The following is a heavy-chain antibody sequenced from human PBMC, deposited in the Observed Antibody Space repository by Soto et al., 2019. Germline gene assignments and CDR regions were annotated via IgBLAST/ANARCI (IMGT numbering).Heavy chain of an antibody. J-gene: IGHJ4*02. CDR2: IIPSFNRP. CDR1: GGTFSSFV. Sequence: QVQLVQSGAEVKKPGSSVKVSCKASGGTFSSFVISWVRQAPGQGPEWMGGIIPSFNRPNYAQKFQGRVTITADESTTTSYMELSSLRSGVTAVYYCATSKVGYSFGSPFDFWGQGTLVTVSS. V-gene: IGHV1-69*01. CDR3: ATSKVGYSFGSPFDF. D-gene: IGHD5-18*01.